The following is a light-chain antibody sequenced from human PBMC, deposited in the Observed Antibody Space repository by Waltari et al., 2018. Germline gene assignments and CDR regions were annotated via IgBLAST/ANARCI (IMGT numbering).Light chain of an antibody. CDR1: SSNLGSNY. CDR3: AAWDDSLSGPHVV. V-gene: IGLV1-47*01. Sequence: QSVLTQPPSASGTPGQRVTISCSGSSSNLGSNYVYWYQQLPGTAPKLLIYRNNQRPSGVPDRFSGSKSGTSASLAISGLRSEDEADYYCAAWDDSLSGPHVVFGGGTKLTVL. J-gene: IGLJ2*01. CDR2: RNN.